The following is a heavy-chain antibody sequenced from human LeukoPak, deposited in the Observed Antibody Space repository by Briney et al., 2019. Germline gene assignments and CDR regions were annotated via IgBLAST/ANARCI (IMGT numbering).Heavy chain of an antibody. D-gene: IGHD6-13*01. V-gene: IGHV3-11*04. CDR3: ASRGYSSSWYIFDY. J-gene: IGHJ4*02. Sequence: PGGSLRLSCAASGFTFSDYYMSWIRQAPGKGLEWVSYISSSGSTIYYADSVKGRFTISRDNAKNSLYPQMNSLRAEDTAVYYCASRGYSSSWYIFDYWGQGTLVTVSS. CDR1: GFTFSDYY. CDR2: ISSSGSTI.